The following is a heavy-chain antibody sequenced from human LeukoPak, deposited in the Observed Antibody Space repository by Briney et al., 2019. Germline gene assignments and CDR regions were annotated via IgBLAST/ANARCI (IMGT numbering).Heavy chain of an antibody. Sequence: GGSLRLSCAASGFTVSSNYMSWVRQAPGKGLQWVSVIYNDGTTYYAGSVKGRFTISRDNSKNMLYLQMNSLRAEDTAVYYCAREICGGSCNPPSYMDVWGNGTTVTVSS. CDR1: GFTVSSNY. CDR2: IYNDGTT. D-gene: IGHD2-15*01. CDR3: AREICGGSCNPPSYMDV. J-gene: IGHJ6*03. V-gene: IGHV3-53*01.